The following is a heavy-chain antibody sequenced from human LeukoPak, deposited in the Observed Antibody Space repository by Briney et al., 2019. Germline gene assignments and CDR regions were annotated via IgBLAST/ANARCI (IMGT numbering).Heavy chain of an antibody. CDR1: GFTFSSYA. V-gene: IGHV3-23*01. J-gene: IGHJ4*02. CDR3: AKDGYAMVSFFDY. CDR2: ISGSGGNT. D-gene: IGHD4/OR15-4a*01. Sequence: RGSLRLSCAASGFTFSSYAMTWVRQAPGKGLEWVSGISGSGGNTYYADSVRGRFTISRDNSKNTLYLQLNSLRAEDTAVYYCAKDGYAMVSFFDYWGQGTLVSVSS.